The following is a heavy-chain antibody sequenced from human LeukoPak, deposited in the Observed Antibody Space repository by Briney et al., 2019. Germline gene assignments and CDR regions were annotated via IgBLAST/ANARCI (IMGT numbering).Heavy chain of an antibody. CDR2: IDYSGSI. J-gene: IGHJ4*02. CDR1: GVSISSSSYY. D-gene: IGHD3-10*01. Sequence: SETLSLTCTVSGVSISSSSYYWGWIRQPPGKGLEWIGSIDYSGSIYYNPSLKSRVTISVDTSKNQFSLKLSSVTAADTAVYYCARRGGSGSRGDYYFDYWGQGTLVTVSS. V-gene: IGHV4-39*01. CDR3: ARRGGSGSRGDYYFDY.